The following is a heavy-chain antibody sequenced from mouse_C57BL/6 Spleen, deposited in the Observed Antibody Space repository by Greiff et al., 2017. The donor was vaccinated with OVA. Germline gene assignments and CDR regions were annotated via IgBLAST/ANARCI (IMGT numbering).Heavy chain of an antibody. CDR2: IDPENGDT. CDR1: GFNIKDDY. Sequence: EVKLMESGAELVRPGASVKLSCTASGFNIKDDYMHWVKQRPEQGLEWIGWIDPENGDTEYASKFQGKATITADTSSNTAYLQLSSLTSEDTAVYYCTGTWGFDYWGQGTTLTVSS. V-gene: IGHV14-4*01. CDR3: TGTWGFDY. J-gene: IGHJ2*01. D-gene: IGHD3-3*01.